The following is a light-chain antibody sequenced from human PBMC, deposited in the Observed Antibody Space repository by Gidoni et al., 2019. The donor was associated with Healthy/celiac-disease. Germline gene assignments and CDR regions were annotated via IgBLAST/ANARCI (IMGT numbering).Light chain of an antibody. Sequence: DIVMTQSQLSLPVTPGEPASISCRSSQSLLHSNGYNYLDWYLQKPGQSPQLLIYLGSNRASGVPDRFSGSGSGTDFTLKISRVEAEDVGVYYCMQALQTPPTFXPXTKVDIK. CDR3: MQALQTPPT. CDR2: LGS. J-gene: IGKJ3*01. V-gene: IGKV2-28*01. CDR1: QSLLHSNGYNY.